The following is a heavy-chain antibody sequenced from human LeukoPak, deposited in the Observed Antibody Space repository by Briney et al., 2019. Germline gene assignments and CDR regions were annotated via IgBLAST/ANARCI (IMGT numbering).Heavy chain of an antibody. CDR2: INPSGGST. V-gene: IGHV1-46*01. CDR3: ARVSDSSGPRAEYFQH. Sequence: GASVKVSCKVSGYTFTSYYMHWVRQAPGQGLEWMGIINPSGGSTSYARKFQGRVTMTRDMSTSTVYMELSSLRSEDTAVYYCARVSDSSGPRAEYFQHWGQGTLVTVSS. D-gene: IGHD3-22*01. CDR1: GYTFTSYY. J-gene: IGHJ1*01.